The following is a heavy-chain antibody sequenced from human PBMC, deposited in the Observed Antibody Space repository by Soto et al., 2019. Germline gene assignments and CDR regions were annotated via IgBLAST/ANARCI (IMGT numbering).Heavy chain of an antibody. CDR3: ARLAYSSRGGQFFDY. CDR1: GDSISSGGYH. Sequence: QVQLQESGPGLVEPSQTLSLTCNVSGDSISSGGYHWSWIRQHPGKGLEWIVYIYYSGDTYYNPSIKSRVAISVHTSKKQFSLNLRSATAADTAVYYCARLAYSSRGGQFFDYWGQGVLVTVSS. CDR2: IYYSGDT. J-gene: IGHJ4*02. D-gene: IGHD6-13*01. V-gene: IGHV4-31*03.